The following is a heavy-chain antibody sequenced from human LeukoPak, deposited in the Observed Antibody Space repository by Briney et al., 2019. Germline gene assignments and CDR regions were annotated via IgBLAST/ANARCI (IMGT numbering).Heavy chain of an antibody. CDR2: INPSGGST. CDR1: GYTFTSYY. V-gene: IGHV1-46*01. Sequence: GASVKVSCKASGYTFTSYYMHWVRQAPGQGLEWMGIINPSGGSTSYAQKLQGRVTMTRDTSTSTVYMDLSSLRSEDTAVYYCARVGPPYASPFDYWGQGTLVTVSS. CDR3: ARVGPPYASPFDY. D-gene: IGHD3-16*01. J-gene: IGHJ4*02.